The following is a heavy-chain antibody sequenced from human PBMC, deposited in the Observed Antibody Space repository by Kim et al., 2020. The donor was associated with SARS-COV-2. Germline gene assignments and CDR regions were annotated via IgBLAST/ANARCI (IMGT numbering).Heavy chain of an antibody. D-gene: IGHD2-2*01. CDR3: ARDQPYYCSSTSCRGRYFDY. CDR1: GGSISSYY. J-gene: IGHJ4*02. V-gene: IGHV4-59*01. CDR2: IYYSGST. Sequence: SETLSLTCTVSGGSISSYYWSWIRQPPGKGLEWIGYIYYSGSTNYNPSLKSRVTISVDTSKNQFSLKLSSVTAADTAVYYCARDQPYYCSSTSCRGRYFDYWGQGTLVTVSS.